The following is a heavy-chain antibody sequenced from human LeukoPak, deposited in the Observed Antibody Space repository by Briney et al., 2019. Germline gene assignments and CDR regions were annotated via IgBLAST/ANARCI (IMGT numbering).Heavy chain of an antibody. J-gene: IGHJ4*02. V-gene: IGHV1-8*01. CDR1: GYTLTSYD. D-gene: IGHD3-10*01. Sequence: ASVKVSCKASGYTLTSYDINWVRQATGQGLEWMGWMNPNSGNTGYAQKFQGRVTMTRNTSISTAYMELSSLRSEDTAVYYCARHLLWFGELAYDYWGQGTLVTVSS. CDR3: ARHLLWFGELAYDY. CDR2: MNPNSGNT.